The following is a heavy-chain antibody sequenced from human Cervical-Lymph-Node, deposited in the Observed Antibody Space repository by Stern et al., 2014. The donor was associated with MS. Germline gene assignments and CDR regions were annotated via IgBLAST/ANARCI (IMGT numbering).Heavy chain of an antibody. Sequence: QVQLQQWGAGLLKPSETLSLTCAVYGGSFSGYYWSWIRQSPGKGLEWIGEINHSGNTNYNPSPKSRVTISADTSRSQFSLKLGSVTAADTAVYYCARYTVRDWFDPWGQGTLVIVSS. CDR2: INHSGNT. CDR3: ARYTVRDWFDP. V-gene: IGHV4-34*01. D-gene: IGHD4-17*01. J-gene: IGHJ5*02. CDR1: GGSFSGYY.